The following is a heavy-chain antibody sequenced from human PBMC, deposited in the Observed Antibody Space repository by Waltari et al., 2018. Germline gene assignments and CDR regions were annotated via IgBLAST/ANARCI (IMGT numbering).Heavy chain of an antibody. CDR3: ASHGSGGRDGGPHY. D-gene: IGHD1-26*01. Sequence: QVQLQESGPGLVKPSETLSLTCTVSGGSISSYYWSWIRQPPGKGLEWIGYIYYSGSTNYNPSLNSRVTVSVDTSKNQFSLKLSSVTAADTAVYYCASHGSGGRDGGPHYWGQGTLVTVSS. CDR1: GGSISSYY. CDR2: IYYSGST. J-gene: IGHJ4*02. V-gene: IGHV4-59*01.